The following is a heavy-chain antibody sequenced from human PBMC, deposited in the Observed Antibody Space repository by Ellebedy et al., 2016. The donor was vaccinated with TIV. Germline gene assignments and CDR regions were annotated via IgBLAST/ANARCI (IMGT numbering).Heavy chain of an antibody. D-gene: IGHD3-22*01. V-gene: IGHV3-30*18. J-gene: IGHJ4*02. CDR1: GFTFSNYA. CDR2: ISYDGINK. Sequence: PGGSLRLSCAASGFTFSNYAMHWVRQAPGKGLEWVAVISYDGINKYFADSVKGRFTISRDNSKNTVYLQMNSLRTEDTAVYYCAKDSPYYYDSSDFYPDYWGQGTLVTVSS. CDR3: AKDSPYYYDSSDFYPDY.